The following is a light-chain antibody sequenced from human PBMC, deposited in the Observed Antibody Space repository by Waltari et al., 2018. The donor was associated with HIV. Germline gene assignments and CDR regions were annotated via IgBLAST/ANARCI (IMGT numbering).Light chain of an antibody. V-gene: IGKV4-1*01. CDR2: WSS. J-gene: IGKJ3*01. CDR3: QQYDLWPLT. Sequence: DIVMTQSPDSLAVSLGERATINCKSSQSVLVHSNVKNNLAWYQQKFGQPPKLLFYWSSDRQSGVPDRFSASGSGTDFTLTISSLQAEDVALYYCQQYDLWPLTFGPGTKVDIK. CDR1: QSVLVHSNVKNN.